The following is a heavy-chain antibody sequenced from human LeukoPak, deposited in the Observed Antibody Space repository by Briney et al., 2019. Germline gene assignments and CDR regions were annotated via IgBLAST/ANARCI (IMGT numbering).Heavy chain of an antibody. CDR2: INHSGGT. CDR3: ARRIRYFDWLLYPSPFDY. V-gene: IGHV4-34*01. J-gene: IGHJ4*02. D-gene: IGHD3-9*01. CDR1: GGSFSGYY. Sequence: SETLSLTCAVYGGSFSGYYWSWIRQPPGKGLEWIGEINHSGGTNYNPSLKSRVTISVDTSKNQFSLKLSSVTAADTAVYYCARRIRYFDWLLYPSPFDYWGQGTLVTVSS.